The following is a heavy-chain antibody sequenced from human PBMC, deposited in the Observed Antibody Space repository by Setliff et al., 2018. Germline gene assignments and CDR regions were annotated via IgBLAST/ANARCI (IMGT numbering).Heavy chain of an antibody. CDR3: AREGVDTRSSTDYRYYMDV. D-gene: IGHD5-18*01. CDR2: INPNSGGT. CDR1: GYTFTGYY. V-gene: IGHV1-2*02. J-gene: IGHJ6*03. Sequence: GASVKVSCKAPGYTFTGYYMHWVRQAPGQGLEWMGWINPNSGGTNPAQKFQGRVTMTRDTSISTAYMELSSLTSADTAVYYCAREGVDTRSSTDYRYYMDVWGKGTTVTVSS.